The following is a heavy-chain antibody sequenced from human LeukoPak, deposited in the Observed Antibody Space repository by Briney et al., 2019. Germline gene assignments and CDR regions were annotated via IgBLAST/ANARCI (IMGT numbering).Heavy chain of an antibody. J-gene: IGHJ4*02. V-gene: IGHV1-2*06. CDR3: ASQGKTYGYSIPYYFDC. D-gene: IGHD5-24*01. CDR1: GYTFTGYY. Sequence: ASVKVSCKASGYTFTGYYMHWVRQAPGQGLEWMGRINPNSGGTNYAQKFQGRVTMTRDTSISTAYMELSRLRSDDTAVYYCASQGKTYGYSIPYYFDCWGQGTLVTVSS. CDR2: INPNSGGT.